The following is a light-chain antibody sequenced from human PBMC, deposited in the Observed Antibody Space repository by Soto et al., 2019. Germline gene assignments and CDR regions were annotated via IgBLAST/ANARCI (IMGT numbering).Light chain of an antibody. CDR1: SSDVGSYNL. CDR2: EVS. V-gene: IGLV2-23*02. J-gene: IGLJ1*01. CDR3: CSYAGRGV. Sequence: QSALTQPASVSGSPGQSITISCTGTSSDVGSYNLVSWYQQHPGKAPKLMIYEVSKRPSGVSNRFSGSKSGNTASLTISGIQAEDEADYYCCSYAGRGVFGTGTKVTVL.